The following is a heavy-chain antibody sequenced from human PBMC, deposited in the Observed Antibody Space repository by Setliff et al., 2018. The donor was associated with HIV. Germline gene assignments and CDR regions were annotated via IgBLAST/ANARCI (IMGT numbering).Heavy chain of an antibody. V-gene: IGHV3-48*01. J-gene: IGHJ4*02. Sequence: GGSLRLSCAASGFTFSNYAMNWVRQAPGKGLEWVSYISSSSSKIYYADSVKGRFTISRDSAKNSLYLQMNSLRAEDTAVYYCARATFGGVIAHFDSWGQGALVTVSS. D-gene: IGHD3-16*02. CDR3: ARATFGGVIAHFDS. CDR2: ISSSSSKI. CDR1: GFTFSNYA.